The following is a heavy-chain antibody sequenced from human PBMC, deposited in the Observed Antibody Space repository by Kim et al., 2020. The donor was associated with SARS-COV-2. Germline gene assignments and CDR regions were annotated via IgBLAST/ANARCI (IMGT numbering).Heavy chain of an antibody. J-gene: IGHJ4*02. CDR2: IYYSGST. CDR1: GGSISSSSYY. D-gene: IGHD3-3*01. V-gene: IGHV4-39*01. Sequence: SETLSLTCTVSGGSISSSSYYWGWIRQPPGKGLEWIGSIYYSGSTYYNPSLKSRVTISVDTSKNQFSLKLSSVTAADTAVYYCASRPTPITIFDRGYYFDYWGQGTLVTVSS. CDR3: ASRPTPITIFDRGYYFDY.